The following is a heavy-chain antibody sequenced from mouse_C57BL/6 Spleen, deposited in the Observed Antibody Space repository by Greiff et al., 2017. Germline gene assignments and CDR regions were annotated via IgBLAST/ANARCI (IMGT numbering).Heavy chain of an antibody. Sequence: QVQLQQPGAELVKPGASVKLSCKASGYTFTDYEMHWVKQTPVHGLEWIGAIDPETGGTAYNQKFKGKAILTADKSSSTAYMELRSLTSEDSAVYYCTGRLWFAYWGQGTLVTVSA. D-gene: IGHD3-2*02. CDR1: GYTFTDYE. J-gene: IGHJ3*01. V-gene: IGHV1-15*01. CDR3: TGRLWFAY. CDR2: IDPETGGT.